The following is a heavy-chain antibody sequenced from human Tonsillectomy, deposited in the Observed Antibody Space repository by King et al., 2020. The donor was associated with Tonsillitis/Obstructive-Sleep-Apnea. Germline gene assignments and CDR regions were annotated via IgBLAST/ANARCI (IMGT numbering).Heavy chain of an antibody. J-gene: IGHJ6*03. Sequence: VQLQQWGAGLLKPSETLSLTCAVYGGSFSGYYWSWIRQPPGKGLEWIGEINRSGSTYYNTSLKSRLTISVETSKNQFSLKLSSVTAANTAAYYCARDPGYFSSTSCYHNYYYYYMDVWGKGTTVTVSS. CDR3: ARDPGYFSSTSCYHNYYYYYMDV. CDR2: INRSGST. D-gene: IGHD2-2*01. V-gene: IGHV4-34*01. CDR1: GGSFSGYY.